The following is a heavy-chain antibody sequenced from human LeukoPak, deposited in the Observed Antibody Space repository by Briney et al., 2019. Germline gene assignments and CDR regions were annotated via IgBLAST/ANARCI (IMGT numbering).Heavy chain of an antibody. V-gene: IGHV4-4*07. CDR1: GVSLSTYY. Sequence: SETLSLTCTVSGVSLSTYYWFWIRQPAGKELEWIGRIEISGNADYNPSLKSRAAMSVDTSKNQFSLKLSSVTAADTAVYYCARGGSESPYYFEYWGQGTLVTVSS. CDR3: ARGGSESPYYFEY. CDR2: IEISGNA. J-gene: IGHJ4*02. D-gene: IGHD1-26*01.